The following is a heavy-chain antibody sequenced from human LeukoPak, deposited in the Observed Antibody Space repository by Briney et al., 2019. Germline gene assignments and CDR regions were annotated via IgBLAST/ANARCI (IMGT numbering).Heavy chain of an antibody. J-gene: IGHJ6*03. CDR1: GFTFSSYS. D-gene: IGHD1-26*01. CDR3: AREFQATNLYMDV. Sequence: GGSLRLSCAPSGFTFSSYSMIWVREAPGKELEWVSSISSSSSYIYYADSVKGRLTISRDNAKNSLYLQMNSLRAEDTAVYYCAREFQATNLYMDVWGKGTTVTVSS. V-gene: IGHV3-21*01. CDR2: ISSSSSYI.